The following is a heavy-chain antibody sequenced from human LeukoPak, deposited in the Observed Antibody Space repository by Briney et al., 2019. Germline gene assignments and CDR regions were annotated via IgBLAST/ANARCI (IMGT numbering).Heavy chain of an antibody. V-gene: IGHV4-34*01. CDR3: ARGVAVGDFRFDP. CDR2: IYYSGST. D-gene: IGHD3-3*01. J-gene: IGHJ5*02. Sequence: SETLSLTCAVYGGSFSGYYWSWIRQPPGKGLEWIGSIYYSGSTYYNPSLKSRVTISVDTSKNQFSLKLSSVTAADTAVYYCARGVAVGDFRFDPWGQGTLVTVSS. CDR1: GGSFSGYY.